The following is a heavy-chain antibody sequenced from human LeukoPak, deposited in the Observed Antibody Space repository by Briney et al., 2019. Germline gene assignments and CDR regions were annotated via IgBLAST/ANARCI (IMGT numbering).Heavy chain of an antibody. CDR3: ARAGYSSGRSPLGY. J-gene: IGHJ4*02. Sequence: EASVTVSCKASGYTFTSYGISWVRQAPGQGLEWMGWISAYNGNTNYAQKLQGRVTMTTDTSTSTAYMELRSLRSDDTAVYYCARAGYSSGRSPLGYWGQGTLVTVSS. CDR2: ISAYNGNT. V-gene: IGHV1-18*01. CDR1: GYTFTSYG. D-gene: IGHD6-19*01.